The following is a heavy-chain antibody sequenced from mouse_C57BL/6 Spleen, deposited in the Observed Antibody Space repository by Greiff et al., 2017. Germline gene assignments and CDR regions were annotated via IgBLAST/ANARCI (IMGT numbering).Heavy chain of an antibody. J-gene: IGHJ2*01. Sequence: VQLQQSGAELARPGASVKLSCKASGYTFTSYGISWVKQRTGQGLEWIGEIYPRSGNTYYNEKFKGKATLTADKSSSTAYMELRSLTSEDSAVYFCARLLRPDDGYYFDYWGQGTTLTVSS. D-gene: IGHD1-2*01. V-gene: IGHV1-81*01. CDR3: ARLLRPDDGYYFDY. CDR1: GYTFTSYG. CDR2: IYPRSGNT.